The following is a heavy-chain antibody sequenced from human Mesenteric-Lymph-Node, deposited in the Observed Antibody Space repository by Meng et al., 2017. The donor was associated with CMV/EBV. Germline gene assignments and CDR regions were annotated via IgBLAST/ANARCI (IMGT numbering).Heavy chain of an antibody. CDR1: GIVLTTYS. D-gene: IGHD3-9*01. CDR3: AKEGCAWDTCYPLSDIYL. V-gene: IGHV3-48*04. CDR2: ISSNSDTI. Sequence: GESLKISCTASGIVLTTYSMNWVRQAPGKGLEWISFISSNSDTIYYADSVKGRFTTSRDNAKNLLFLQMNSLRAEDTAIYYCAKEGCAWDTCYPLSDIYLWGQGTLVTVSS. J-gene: IGHJ4*02.